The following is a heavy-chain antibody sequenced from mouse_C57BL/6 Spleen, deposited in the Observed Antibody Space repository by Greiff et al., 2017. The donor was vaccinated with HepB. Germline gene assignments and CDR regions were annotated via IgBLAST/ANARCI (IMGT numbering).Heavy chain of an antibody. CDR1: GFTFSDYG. CDR2: ISSGSSTI. V-gene: IGHV5-17*01. D-gene: IGHD1-1*01. CDR3: ARPGYYGSSYVAY. J-gene: IGHJ3*01. Sequence: EVHLVESGGGLVKPGGSLKLSCAASGFTFSDYGMHWVRQAPEKGLEWVAYISSGSSTIYYADTVKGRFTISRDNAKNTRFLQMTSLRSEDTAMYYCARPGYYGSSYVAYWGQGTLVTVSA.